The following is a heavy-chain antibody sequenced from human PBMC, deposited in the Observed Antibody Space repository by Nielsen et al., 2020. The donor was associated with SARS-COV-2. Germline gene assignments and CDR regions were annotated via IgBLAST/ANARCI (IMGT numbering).Heavy chain of an antibody. CDR2: INHSGST. Sequence: SETLSLTCAVYGGSFSGYYWSWIRQPPGKGLEWIGEINHSGSTNYNPSLKSRVTISVDTSKNQFSLKLSSVTAADTAVYYCARTERGPLVRGWGQGTLVTVSS. V-gene: IGHV4-34*01. CDR3: ARTERGPLVRG. J-gene: IGHJ4*02. D-gene: IGHD1-1*01. CDR1: GGSFSGYY.